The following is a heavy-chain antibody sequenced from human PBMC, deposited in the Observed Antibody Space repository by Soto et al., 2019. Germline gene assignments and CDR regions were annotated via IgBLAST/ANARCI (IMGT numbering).Heavy chain of an antibody. CDR2: ISSSSSYI. Sequence: PGGSLTLSCAASGFTFSSYSMNWVSQAPGKGLGWVSSISSSSSYIYYANSVKGRFTISKDNANNSLYLQMNSMRAEDTAVYYCARDRPIGVGASSGLYYYYYGMDVWGQGATVTVSS. V-gene: IGHV3-21*01. D-gene: IGHD1-26*01. J-gene: IGHJ6*02. CDR3: ARDRPIGVGASSGLYYYYYGMDV. CDR1: GFTFSSYS.